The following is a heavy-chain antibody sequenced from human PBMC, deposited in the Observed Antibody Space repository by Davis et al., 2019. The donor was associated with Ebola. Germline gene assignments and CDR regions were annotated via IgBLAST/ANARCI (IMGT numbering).Heavy chain of an antibody. CDR3: ARALGGSYPGY. CDR2: INPSVGAT. J-gene: IGHJ4*02. V-gene: IGHV1-46*01. CDR1: GYIFSNYY. Sequence: ASVKVSCKTSGYIFSNYYMHWVRQAPGQGLEWMGLINPSVGATRYEQKLQGRVTVTTDTSTSTVYMELSSLSSEDTAMYYCARALGGSYPGYWGQGTLVTVSS. D-gene: IGHD1-26*01.